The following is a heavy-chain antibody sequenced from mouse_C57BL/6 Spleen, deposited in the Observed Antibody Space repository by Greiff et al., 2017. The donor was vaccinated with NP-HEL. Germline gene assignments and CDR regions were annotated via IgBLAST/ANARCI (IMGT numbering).Heavy chain of an antibody. CDR3: ASYYDYDYAMDY. Sequence: VKLVESGPELVKPGASVKISCKASGYAFSSSWMNWVKQRPGKGLEWIGRIYPGDGDTNYNGKFKGKATLTADKSSSTAYMQLSSLTSEDSAVYFCASYYDYDYAMDYWGQGTSVTVSS. J-gene: IGHJ4*01. CDR1: GYAFSSSW. V-gene: IGHV1-82*01. CDR2: IYPGDGDT. D-gene: IGHD2-4*01.